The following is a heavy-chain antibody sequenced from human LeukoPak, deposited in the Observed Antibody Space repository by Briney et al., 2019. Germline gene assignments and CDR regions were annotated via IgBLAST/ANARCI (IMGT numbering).Heavy chain of an antibody. D-gene: IGHD6-19*01. CDR3: AKAGRSGWYPGWPFDI. CDR2: IRDSGAST. V-gene: IGHV3-23*01. CDR1: GFTFLTYD. J-gene: IGHJ3*02. Sequence: PGGSVRLSCAASGFTFLTYDMSWVRQAPGKGLQWVSVIRDSGASTYYADSVKGRFTISRDNSKNTLYLQMNSLRAEDTAVYYCAKAGRSGWYPGWPFDIWGQGTMVTVSS.